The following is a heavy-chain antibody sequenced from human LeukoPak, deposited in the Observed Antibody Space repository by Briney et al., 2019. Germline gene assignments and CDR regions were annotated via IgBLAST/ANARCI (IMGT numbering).Heavy chain of an antibody. CDR1: GGTFSSYA. Sequence: ASVKVSCKASGGTFSSYAISWVRQAPGQGLEWMGGIIPIFGTANYAQKFQGRVTITADKSTSTAYMELSSLRSEDTAVYYCARGYSSSWYLLERQGQGLNWFDPWGQGTLVTVSS. V-gene: IGHV1-69*06. CDR2: IIPIFGTA. CDR3: ARGYSSSWYLLERQGQGLNWFDP. D-gene: IGHD6-13*01. J-gene: IGHJ5*02.